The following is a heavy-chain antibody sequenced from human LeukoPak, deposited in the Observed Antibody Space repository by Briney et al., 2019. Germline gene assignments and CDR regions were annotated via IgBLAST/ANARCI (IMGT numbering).Heavy chain of an antibody. CDR3: ARGRSRGGSYFDY. Sequence: PGGSLRLSCAASGFTFSSYGMHWVRQAPGKGLEWVAVIWYDGSNKYYADSVKGRFTISRDNSKNTLYLQVNSLRAEDTAVYYCARGRSRGGSYFDYWGQGTLVTVSS. CDR2: IWYDGSNK. J-gene: IGHJ4*02. D-gene: IGHD3-16*01. V-gene: IGHV3-33*01. CDR1: GFTFSSYG.